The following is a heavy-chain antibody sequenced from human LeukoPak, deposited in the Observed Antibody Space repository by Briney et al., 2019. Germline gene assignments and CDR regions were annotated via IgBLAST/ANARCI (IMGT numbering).Heavy chain of an antibody. D-gene: IGHD4-17*01. CDR2: INPNSGGT. CDR3: ARGVYGDYSDY. CDR1: GGTFSSYA. Sequence: ASVKVSCKASGGTFSSYAISWVRQAPGQGLEWMGWINPNSGGTNYAQKFQGWVTMTRDTSISTAYMELSRLRSDDTAVYYCARGVYGDYSDYWGQGTLVTVSS. V-gene: IGHV1-2*04. J-gene: IGHJ4*02.